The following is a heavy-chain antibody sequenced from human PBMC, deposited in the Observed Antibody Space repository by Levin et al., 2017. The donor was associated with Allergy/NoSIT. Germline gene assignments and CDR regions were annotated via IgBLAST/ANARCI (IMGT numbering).Heavy chain of an antibody. CDR3: ARDFLPIWGDGYNYIDY. Sequence: GGSLRLSCAASGFTFSSYAMHWVRQAPGKGLEWVAVISYDGSNKYYADSVKGRFTISRDNSKNTLYLQMNSLRAEDTAVYYCARDFLPIWGDGYNYIDYWGQGTLVTVSS. CDR2: ISYDGSNK. V-gene: IGHV3-30-3*01. CDR1: GFTFSSYA. J-gene: IGHJ4*02. D-gene: IGHD5-24*01.